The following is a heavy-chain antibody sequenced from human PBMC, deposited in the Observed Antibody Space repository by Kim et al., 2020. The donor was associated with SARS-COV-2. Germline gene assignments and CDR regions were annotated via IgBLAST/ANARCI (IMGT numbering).Heavy chain of an antibody. Sequence: SETLSLTCTVSGGSISSSSYYWGWIRQPPGKGLEWIGSIYYSGSTYYNPSLKSRVTISVDTSKKQFSLKLSSVTAADTAVYYCARSHSSSIYYFDYWGQGTLVTVSS. CDR2: IYYSGST. CDR3: ARSHSSSIYYFDY. J-gene: IGHJ4*02. CDR1: GGSISSSSYY. D-gene: IGHD6-6*01. V-gene: IGHV4-39*01.